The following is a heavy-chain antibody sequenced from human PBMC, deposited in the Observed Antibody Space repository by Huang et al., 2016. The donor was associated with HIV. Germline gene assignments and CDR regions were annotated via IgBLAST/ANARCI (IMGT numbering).Heavy chain of an antibody. J-gene: IGHJ4*02. CDR3: ARVESRRYYDSSGYYY. V-gene: IGHV1-69*01. D-gene: IGHD3-22*01. CDR1: GGTFSSYA. Sequence: QVQLVQSGAEVKKPGSSVKVSCKASGGTFSSYAISWVRQAPGQGLEWMGGIIPIFGTANYAQKCQGRVTITADESTSTAYMELSSLRSEDTAVYYGARVESRRYYDSSGYYYWGQGTLVTVSS. CDR2: IIPIFGTA.